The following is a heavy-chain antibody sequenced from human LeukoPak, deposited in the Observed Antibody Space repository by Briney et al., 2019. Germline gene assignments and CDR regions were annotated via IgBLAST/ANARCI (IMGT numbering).Heavy chain of an antibody. CDR2: IYYSGST. Sequence: NPSETLSLTCTVSGGSISSSSYYWGWIRQPPGRGLEWIGSIYYSGSTYYNPSLKSRVTISVDTSKNQFSLKLSSVTAADTAVYYCARSFGYYYDSSGYYGFDYWGQGTPVTVSS. V-gene: IGHV4-39*01. CDR1: GGSISSSSYY. CDR3: ARSFGYYYDSSGYYGFDY. D-gene: IGHD3-22*01. J-gene: IGHJ4*02.